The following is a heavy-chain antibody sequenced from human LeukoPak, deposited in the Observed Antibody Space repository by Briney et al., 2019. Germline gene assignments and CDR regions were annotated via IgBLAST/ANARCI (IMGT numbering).Heavy chain of an antibody. V-gene: IGHV3-43*02. Sequence: GGSLRLSCAASGFTFDDYAMHWVRQAPGKGLEWVSLISGDGIRTYYSDSVKGRFTISRDNSKRSLYLQMNSLRTEDTAFYYCAKTLSVYTTSSYDYWGQGTLVTVST. CDR3: AKTLSVYTTSSYDY. D-gene: IGHD1-14*01. CDR2: ISGDGIRT. CDR1: GFTFDDYA. J-gene: IGHJ4*02.